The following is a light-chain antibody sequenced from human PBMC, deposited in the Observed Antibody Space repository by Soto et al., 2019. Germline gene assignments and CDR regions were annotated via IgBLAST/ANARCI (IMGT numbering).Light chain of an antibody. V-gene: IGKV3D-11*01. CDR2: DAS. Sequence: EILMTQSPATLSVSPGERVTFSCRASQGVSYYLAWYQQKPGQAPRLLIYDASTRATGIPVRFSGSGSGTDFTLTLSSLEPEDFAVYYCQQRAGSSTFGQGTRLEIK. J-gene: IGKJ5*01. CDR3: QQRAGSST. CDR1: QGVSYY.